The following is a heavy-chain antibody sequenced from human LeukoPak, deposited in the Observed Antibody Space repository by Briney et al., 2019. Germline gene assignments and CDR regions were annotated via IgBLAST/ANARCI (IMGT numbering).Heavy chain of an antibody. V-gene: IGHV1-46*01. CDR1: GYTFTSYY. Sequence: WASVKVSCKASGYTFTSYYMHWVRQAPGQGLEWMGIINPSGGSTSYAQKFQGRVTMTRDTSTSTVYMELSSLRSEDTAVYYCARARIRFLEWLGISNKSVQNAFDIWGQGTMVTVSS. CDR3: ARARIRFLEWLGISNKSVQNAFDI. CDR2: INPSGGST. D-gene: IGHD3-3*01. J-gene: IGHJ3*02.